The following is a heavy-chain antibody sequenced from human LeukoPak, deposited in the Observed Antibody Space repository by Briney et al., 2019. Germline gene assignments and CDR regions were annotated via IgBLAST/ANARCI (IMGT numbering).Heavy chain of an antibody. CDR2: ISSGSSYI. CDR3: AKRISGAKGYFDY. V-gene: IGHV3-21*04. Sequence: GGSLRLSCAASGFTFSSYSMNWVRQAPGKGLEWVSSISSGSSYIYYADSVKGRFTISRDNSKNTLYLQMNSLRAEDTAVYYCAKRISGAKGYFDYWGQGTLVTVSS. CDR1: GFTFSSYS. J-gene: IGHJ4*02. D-gene: IGHD5-12*01.